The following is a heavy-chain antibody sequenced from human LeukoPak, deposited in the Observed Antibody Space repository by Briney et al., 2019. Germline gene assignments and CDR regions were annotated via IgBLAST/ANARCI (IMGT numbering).Heavy chain of an antibody. CDR3: AKGLGLSVAGTDWFAP. Sequence: GGSLRLSCAASGFTFSIYGMQWVRQAPGKGLEWVAVISYDGSNTYYTDSVKGRFTISRDNSKNTLDLQMNSLRTEDTAVYYCAKGLGLSVAGTDWFAPWGQGTLVTVSS. CDR2: ISYDGSNT. D-gene: IGHD6-19*01. V-gene: IGHV3-30*18. CDR1: GFTFSIYG. J-gene: IGHJ5*02.